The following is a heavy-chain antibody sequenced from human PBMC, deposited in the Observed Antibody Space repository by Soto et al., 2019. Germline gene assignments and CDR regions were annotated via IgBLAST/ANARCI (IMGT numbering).Heavy chain of an antibody. J-gene: IGHJ4*02. V-gene: IGHV3-23*01. Sequence: GGSLRLSCAASGFTFSSYAMSWVRQAPGKGLERVSAISGSGGSTYYADSVKGRFTISRDNSKNTLYLQMNSLRAEDTAVYYCAKSPLLRYFDWLFLDYWGQGTLVTVSS. D-gene: IGHD3-9*01. CDR1: GFTFSSYA. CDR2: ISGSGGST. CDR3: AKSPLLRYFDWLFLDY.